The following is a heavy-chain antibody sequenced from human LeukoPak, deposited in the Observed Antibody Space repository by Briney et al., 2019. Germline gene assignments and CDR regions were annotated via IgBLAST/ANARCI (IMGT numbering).Heavy chain of an antibody. J-gene: IGHJ5*02. D-gene: IGHD2-8*01. CDR3: AREGGARVEDIVLSGGWFDP. CDR2: IIPIFGTA. CDR1: GGTFSSYA. Sequence: GASVKVSCKASGGTFSSYAISWVRQAPGQGLEWMGGIIPIFGTANYAQKFQGRVTITTDESTSTAYMELSSLRSEDTAVYYCAREGGARVEDIVLSGGWFDPWGQGTLVTVSS. V-gene: IGHV1-69*05.